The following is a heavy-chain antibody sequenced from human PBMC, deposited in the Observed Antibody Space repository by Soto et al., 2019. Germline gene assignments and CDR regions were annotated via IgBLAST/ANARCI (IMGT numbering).Heavy chain of an antibody. Sequence: PGGSLRLSCAASGFTFSSYAMSWVRQAPGKGLEWVSAISGSGGSTYYADSVKGRFTISRDNSKNTLYLQMNSLRAEDTAVYYCVKQGVYGDSDEYYFDYWGQGTLVTVSS. CDR1: GFTFSSYA. D-gene: IGHD4-17*01. CDR2: ISGSGGST. J-gene: IGHJ4*02. V-gene: IGHV3-23*01. CDR3: VKQGVYGDSDEYYFDY.